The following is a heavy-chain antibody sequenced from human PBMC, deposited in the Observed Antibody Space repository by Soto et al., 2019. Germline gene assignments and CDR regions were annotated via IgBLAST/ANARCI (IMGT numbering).Heavy chain of an antibody. V-gene: IGHV1-2*04. CDR1: GYTFTGYY. CDR3: ARGIQPWSYYYYYGMDV. CDR2: INPNSGGT. J-gene: IGHJ6*02. Sequence: ASVKVSCKASGYTFTGYYMHWVRQAPGQGLEWMGWINPNSGGTNYAQKFQGWVTMTRDTSISTAYMELSRLRSDDTAVYYCARGIQPWSYYYYYGMDVWGQGTTVTVSS. D-gene: IGHD5-18*01.